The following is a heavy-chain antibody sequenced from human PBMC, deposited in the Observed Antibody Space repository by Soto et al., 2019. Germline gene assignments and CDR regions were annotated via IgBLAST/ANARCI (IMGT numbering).Heavy chain of an antibody. V-gene: IGHV5-10-1*01. CDR3: ARGPNTSAAQWLVQLVEKLFDY. J-gene: IGHJ4*02. Sequence: GESLKISCKGSGYSFAGYWITWVRQKPGKGLEWMGRIDPSDSQTYYSPSFRGHVTISVTKSITTVFLQWSSLRASDTAMYYCARGPNTSAAQWLVQLVEKLFDYWGQGTLVTVSS. CDR2: IDPSDSQT. D-gene: IGHD6-19*01. CDR1: GYSFAGYW.